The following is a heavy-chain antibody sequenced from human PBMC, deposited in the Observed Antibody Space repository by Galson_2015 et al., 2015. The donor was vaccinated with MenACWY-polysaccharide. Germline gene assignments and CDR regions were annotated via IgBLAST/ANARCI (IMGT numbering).Heavy chain of an antibody. CDR1: GASISSGGHY. D-gene: IGHD4-17*01. J-gene: IGHJ5*02. V-gene: IGHV4-31*11. CDR2: IYYSGRS. Sequence: TLSLTCAVSGASISSGGHYWSWFRRYLGKSLEWIAYIYYSGRSNYNPSLRSRVTISVDMSKNQFSLNLSSVTAADTAVYFCAGIPATETSYGWFDPWGQGTLVTVSS. CDR3: AGIPATETSYGWFDP.